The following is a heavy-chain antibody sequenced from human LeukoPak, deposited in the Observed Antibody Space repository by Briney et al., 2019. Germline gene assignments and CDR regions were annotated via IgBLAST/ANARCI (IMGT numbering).Heavy chain of an antibody. J-gene: IGHJ4*02. CDR2: ISGSGGST. Sequence: GGSLRLSCAASGFTFGRYAMSWVRQAPGKGLEWVSAISGSGGSTYYTESVKGRFTISRDNSKNTLFLQANSLRAEDTAVYFCAIRTGRGTFDYWGQGTLVTVSS. CDR1: GFTFGRYA. CDR3: AIRTGRGTFDY. D-gene: IGHD1-26*01. V-gene: IGHV3-23*01.